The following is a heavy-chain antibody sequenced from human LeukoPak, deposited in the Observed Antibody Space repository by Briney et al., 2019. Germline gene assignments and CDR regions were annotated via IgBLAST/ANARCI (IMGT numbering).Heavy chain of an antibody. V-gene: IGHV1-2*02. D-gene: IGHD1-1*01. CDR1: GYAFTGYY. CDR3: ARQTGTTAKEVNWFDP. CDR2: INPNSGGT. J-gene: IGHJ5*02. Sequence: ASVKVSCKASGYAFTGYYIHWVRQAPGQGLEWMGWINPNSGGTNYAQKFQGRVTMTRDTSVSTAYMELSSPTSDDTAVYSCARQTGTTAKEVNWFDPWGQGTLVTVSS.